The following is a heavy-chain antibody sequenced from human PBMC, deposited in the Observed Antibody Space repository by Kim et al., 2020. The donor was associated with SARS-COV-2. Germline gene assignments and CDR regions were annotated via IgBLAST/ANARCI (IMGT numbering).Heavy chain of an antibody. D-gene: IGHD2-2*01. J-gene: IGHJ4*02. CDR3: ARGGRVYCSSTSCLGVTTEPFDY. CDR2: IGTAGDP. CDR1: GFTFSSYD. Sequence: GGSLRLSCAASGFTFSSYDMHWVRQATGKGLEWVSAIGTAGDPYYPGSVKGRFTISRENAKNSLYLQMNSLRAGDTAVYYCARGGRVYCSSTSCLGVTTEPFDYWGQGTLVTVSS. V-gene: IGHV3-13*05.